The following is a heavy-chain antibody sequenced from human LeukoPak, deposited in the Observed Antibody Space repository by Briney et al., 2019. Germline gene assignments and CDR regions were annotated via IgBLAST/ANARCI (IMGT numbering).Heavy chain of an antibody. J-gene: IGHJ5*02. V-gene: IGHV4-4*07. CDR1: GGSISSYY. D-gene: IGHD2-2*01. Sequence: PSETLSLTCTVSGGSISSYYWSWIRQPAGKGLEWIGRIYTSGSTNYNPSLKSRVTMSVDTSKNQFSLKLSSVTAADTAVYYCARGIIVVVPAARYNSGAPHRFDPWGQGTLVTVSS. CDR2: IYTSGST. CDR3: ARGIIVVVPAARYNSGAPHRFDP.